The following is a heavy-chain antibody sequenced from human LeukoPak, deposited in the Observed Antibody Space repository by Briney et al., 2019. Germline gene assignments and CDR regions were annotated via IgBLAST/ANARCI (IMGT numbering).Heavy chain of an antibody. CDR1: GFTVSSNY. V-gene: IGHV3-66*02. CDR3: ARDRGVGAFDY. D-gene: IGHD1-26*01. J-gene: IGHJ4*02. CDR2: IYSGGST. Sequence: GGSLRLSCAASGFTVSSNYMSWVRQAPGKGPEWVSVIYSGGSTYYADSVKGRFTISRDNSKNTLYLQMNSLRAEDTAVYYCARDRGVGAFDYWGQGTLVTVSS.